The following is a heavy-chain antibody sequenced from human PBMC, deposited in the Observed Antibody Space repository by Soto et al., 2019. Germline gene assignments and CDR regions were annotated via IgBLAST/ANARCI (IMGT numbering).Heavy chain of an antibody. CDR2: INHSGST. D-gene: IGHD2-2*01. CDR1: GGSFSGYY. CDR3: ARTVVPAATGYYYGMDV. J-gene: IGHJ6*02. V-gene: IGHV4-34*01. Sequence: SETLSLTCAVYGGSFSGYYWSWTRQPPGKGLEWIGEINHSGSTSYNPSLKSRVTISVDTSKTQFYLKLSSVTAADTAVYYCARTVVPAATGYYYGMDVWGQGTTVTVSS.